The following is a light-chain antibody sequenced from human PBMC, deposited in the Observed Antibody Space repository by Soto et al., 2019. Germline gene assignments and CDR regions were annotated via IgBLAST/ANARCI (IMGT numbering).Light chain of an antibody. CDR3: QQYNSYSRT. J-gene: IGKJ1*01. CDR1: QSISSW. V-gene: IGKV1-5*01. CDR2: DAS. Sequence: DLQITHSPSTLSASVGDIVTITLRASQSISSWLAWYQQKPGKAPKLLIYDASSLESGVPSRFSGSGSGTEFTLTISSLQPDDFATYYCQQYNSYSRTFGQGTMVDIK.